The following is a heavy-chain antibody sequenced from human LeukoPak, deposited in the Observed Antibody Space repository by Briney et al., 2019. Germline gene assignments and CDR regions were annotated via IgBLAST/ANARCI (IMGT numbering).Heavy chain of an antibody. CDR1: GGSFSGYY. CDR2: INHSGST. J-gene: IGHJ4*02. CDR3: ARDPGYSNSPYYLDY. V-gene: IGHV4-34*01. Sequence: SETLSLTCAVYGGSFSGYYWSWIRQPPGKGLEWIGEINHSGSTNYNPSLKSRVTISVDTSKNQFSLKLSSVTAADTAVFYCARDPGYSNSPYYLDYWGQGTLVTVSS. D-gene: IGHD5-12*01.